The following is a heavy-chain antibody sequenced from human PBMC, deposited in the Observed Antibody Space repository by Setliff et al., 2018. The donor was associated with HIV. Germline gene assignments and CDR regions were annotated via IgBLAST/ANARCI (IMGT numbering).Heavy chain of an antibody. Sequence: ASVKVSCKASGYTFSNYGISWVRQAPGQGLEWVGWISPYNGNTNYVQKLQGRATITTDTSTSTANMELRSLRSDDTALYYCARKPTGSPSDYWGQGTLVTISS. CDR3: ARKPTGSPSDY. V-gene: IGHV1-18*01. J-gene: IGHJ4*02. D-gene: IGHD2-2*01. CDR2: ISPYNGNT. CDR1: GYTFSNYG.